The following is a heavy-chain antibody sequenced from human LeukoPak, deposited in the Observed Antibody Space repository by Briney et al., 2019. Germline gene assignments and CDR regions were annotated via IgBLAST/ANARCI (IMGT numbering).Heavy chain of an antibody. V-gene: IGHV1-46*01. CDR3: AHYDLPRGYFDY. CDR1: GGTFSSYA. Sequence: ASVKVSCKASGGTFSSYAISWVRQAPGQGLEWMGIINPSGGSTSYAQKFQGRVTMTRDTSTSTVYMELSSLRSEDTAVYYCAHYDLPRGYFDYWGQGTLVTVSS. J-gene: IGHJ4*02. CDR2: INPSGGST. D-gene: IGHD3-3*01.